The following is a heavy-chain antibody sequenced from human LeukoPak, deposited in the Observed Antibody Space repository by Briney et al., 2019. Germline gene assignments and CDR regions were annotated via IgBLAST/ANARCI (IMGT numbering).Heavy chain of an antibody. D-gene: IGHD3-10*01. CDR2: ISYDGSNK. J-gene: IGHJ6*02. CDR1: GVTFSSYG. CDR3: AKGLSGSYYNAFYYYGVDV. Sequence: GRSLRLSCAASGVTFSSYGMHWVRQAPGKGLEWVAVISYDGSNKYYADSVKGRFTISRDNSKNTLYLQMNSLRAEDTAVYYCAKGLSGSYYNAFYYYGVDVWGQGTTVTVSS. V-gene: IGHV3-30*18.